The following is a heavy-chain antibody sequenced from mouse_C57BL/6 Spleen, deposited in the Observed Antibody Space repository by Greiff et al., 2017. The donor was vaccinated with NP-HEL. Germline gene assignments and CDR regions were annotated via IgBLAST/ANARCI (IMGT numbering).Heavy chain of an antibody. V-gene: IGHV1-61*01. CDR3: ARGDSSAPWFAY. Sequence: VQLQQSGAELVRPGSSVKLSCKASGYTFPSYWMDWVKQRPGQGLEWIGNIYPSDSETHYNQKFKDQATLTVDKSSSTAYMQLSSLTSEDSAVYYCARGDSSAPWFAYWGQGTLVTVSA. CDR2: IYPSDSET. CDR1: GYTFPSYW. D-gene: IGHD3-2*02. J-gene: IGHJ3*01.